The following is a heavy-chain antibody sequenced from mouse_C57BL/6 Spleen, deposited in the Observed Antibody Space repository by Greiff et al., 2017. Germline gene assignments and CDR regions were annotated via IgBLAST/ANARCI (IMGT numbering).Heavy chain of an antibody. D-gene: IGHD1-1*01. V-gene: IGHV1-55*01. CDR2: IYPGSGST. CDR1: GYTFTSYW. J-gene: IGHJ2*01. Sequence: QVQLQQPGAELVKPGASVKMSCKASGYTFTSYWITWVKQRPGQGLEWIGDIYPGSGSTNYNEKFKSKATLTVDTSSSTAYMQLSSLTSEDSAVDYWARTTTVVATDYFDYWGQGTTLTVSS. CDR3: ARTTTVVATDYFDY.